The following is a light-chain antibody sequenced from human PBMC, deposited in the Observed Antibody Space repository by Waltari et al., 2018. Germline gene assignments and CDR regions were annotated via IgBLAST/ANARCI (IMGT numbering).Light chain of an antibody. V-gene: IGKV1-5*03. Sequence: DIQMTQSPSTLSASVGDRVTITCRASQSISSWLAWYQQKPGKAPDLLIYAASTLHSGVPSGFSGGGSGTEFTLTISSLQPDDSATYYCQQYYTYPWTFGQGTKVEIK. CDR2: AAS. J-gene: IGKJ1*01. CDR3: QQYYTYPWT. CDR1: QSISSW.